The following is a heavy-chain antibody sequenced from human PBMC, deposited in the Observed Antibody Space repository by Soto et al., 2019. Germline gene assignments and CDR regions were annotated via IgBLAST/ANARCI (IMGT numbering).Heavy chain of an antibody. CDR1: GYTFTSYG. D-gene: IGHD4-17*01. V-gene: IGHV1-18*01. J-gene: IGHJ4*02. Sequence: ASVKVSCKASGYTFTSYGISWVRQAPGQGLEWMGWISAYNGNTNYAQKLQGRVTMTTDTSTSTAYMELRSLRSDDTAVYYCARVRADYGDYYFDYWGQGTLVTVSS. CDR2: ISAYNGNT. CDR3: ARVRADYGDYYFDY.